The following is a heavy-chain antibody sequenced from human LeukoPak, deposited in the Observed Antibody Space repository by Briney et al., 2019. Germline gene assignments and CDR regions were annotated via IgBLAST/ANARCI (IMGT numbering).Heavy chain of an antibody. CDR1: GGSISSYY. D-gene: IGHD5-18*01. CDR2: IYYSGST. V-gene: IGHV4-59*12. J-gene: IGHJ6*02. Sequence: SETLSLTCTVSGGSISSYYWSWLRQPPGKGLEWVGYIYYSGSTNYNPSLKSRVTISVDTSKNQFSLKLSSVTAADTAVYYCARDRRGYSYGALGDYYYYYYGMDVWGQGTTVTVSS. CDR3: ARDRRGYSYGALGDYYYYYYGMDV.